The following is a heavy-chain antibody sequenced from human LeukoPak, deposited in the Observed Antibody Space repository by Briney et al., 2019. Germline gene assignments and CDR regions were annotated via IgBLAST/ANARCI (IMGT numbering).Heavy chain of an antibody. CDR2: IYWNDDK. Sequence: MASGPTLVKPTQTLTLTCTFSGFSLRTSGVGVGWIRQPPGKALEWLALIYWNDDKRYSPSLKSRLSIAKDTSKNQVVLTMTNVDPVDTATYYCARVDTSMITVAFHYWGQGTLVTVSS. CDR3: ARVDTSMITVAFHY. CDR1: GFSLRTSGVG. J-gene: IGHJ4*02. V-gene: IGHV2-5*01. D-gene: IGHD5-18*01.